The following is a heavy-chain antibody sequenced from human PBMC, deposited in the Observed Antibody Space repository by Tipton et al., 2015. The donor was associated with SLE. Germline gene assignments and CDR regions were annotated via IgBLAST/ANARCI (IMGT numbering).Heavy chain of an antibody. Sequence: GLVKPSQTLSLTCAISGDSVSSNSAAWNWIRQSPSRGLEWLGRTYYRSKWYNDYAVSVKSRITINPDTSKNQFSLQMNSVTPEDTAVYYCASSGYSSGWYREGYFDYWGQGTLVTVSS. V-gene: IGHV6-1*01. CDR2: TYYRSKWYN. CDR3: ASSGYSSGWYREGYFDY. D-gene: IGHD6-19*01. CDR1: GDSVSSNSAA. J-gene: IGHJ4*02.